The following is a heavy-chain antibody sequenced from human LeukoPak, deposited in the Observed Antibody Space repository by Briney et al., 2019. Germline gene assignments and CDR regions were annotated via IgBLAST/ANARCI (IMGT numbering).Heavy chain of an antibody. D-gene: IGHD6-19*01. CDR1: GFTFSGSV. V-gene: IGHV3-73*01. CDR2: IRSKANNYAT. Sequence: GGSLKLSCAASGFTFSGSVMHWVRQASGKGLEWVARIRSKANNYATAYAASVEGRFTVSRDDSKNTAYLQVNSLKTEDTAVYYCTSPKADSSYYGLDVWGQGTTVTVSS. J-gene: IGHJ6*02. CDR3: TSPKADSSYYGLDV.